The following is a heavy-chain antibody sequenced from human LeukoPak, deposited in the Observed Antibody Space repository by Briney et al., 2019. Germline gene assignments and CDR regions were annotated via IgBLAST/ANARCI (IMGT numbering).Heavy chain of an antibody. CDR3: ARIRDYDR. CDR2: INHSGSN. J-gene: IGHJ5*02. D-gene: IGHD3-16*01. V-gene: IGHV4-34*01. Sequence: KPSETLSLTCAVYGGSFSGYYWSWVRQPPGKGLEWIGEINHSGSNNYDPSLESRVTISVDKSKNQFSLKLRSVTAADTAVYYCARIRDYDRWGQGTLVTVSS. CDR1: GGSFSGYY.